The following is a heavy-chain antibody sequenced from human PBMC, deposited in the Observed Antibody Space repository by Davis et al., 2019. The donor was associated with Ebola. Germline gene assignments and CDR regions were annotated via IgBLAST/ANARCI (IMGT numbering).Heavy chain of an antibody. Sequence: ASVKVSCKASGYTFTSYGISWVRQAPGQGLEWMGWISAYNGNTNYAQKLQGRVTMTTDTSTSTAYMELRSLRSDDTAVYYCARGITMVRGVTWFDPWGQGTRLTVSS. CDR3: ARGITMVRGVTWFDP. J-gene: IGHJ5*02. CDR1: GYTFTSYG. V-gene: IGHV1-18*01. D-gene: IGHD3-10*01. CDR2: ISAYNGNT.